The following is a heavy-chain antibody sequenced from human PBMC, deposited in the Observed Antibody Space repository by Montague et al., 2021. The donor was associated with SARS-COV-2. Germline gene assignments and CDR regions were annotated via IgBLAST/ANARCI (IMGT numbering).Heavy chain of an antibody. CDR1: GGSISSSSYY. CDR3: ASVLYYDILTGWYGMDV. J-gene: IGHJ6*02. CDR2: IYYSGST. D-gene: IGHD3-9*01. V-gene: IGHV4-39*01. Sequence: SETLSLTCTVSGGSISSSSYYWGWIRQPPGKGLEWIGSIYYSGSTYYNPSLKCRVTISVDTSKNQFSLKLSSVTAADTAVYYCASVLYYDILTGWYGMDVWGQGTTVTVSS.